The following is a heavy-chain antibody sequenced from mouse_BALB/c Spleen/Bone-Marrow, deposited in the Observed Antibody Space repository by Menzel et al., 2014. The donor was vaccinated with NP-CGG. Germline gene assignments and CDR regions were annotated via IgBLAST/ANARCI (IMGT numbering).Heavy chain of an antibody. CDR1: GIDFSRYW. Sequence: EVQGVESGGGLVEPGGSLNLACVASGIDFSRYWMSWARQAPGKGQEWIGEINPGSSTINYSPSLKDKFIISRDNAKNPLYLQRTKVRAEDTARCFCARLGNNGWHENWGQGTPVTVAS. CDR2: INPGSSTI. D-gene: IGHD1-2*01. V-gene: IGHV4-2*02. J-gene: IGHJ2*01. CDR3: ARLGNNGWHEN.